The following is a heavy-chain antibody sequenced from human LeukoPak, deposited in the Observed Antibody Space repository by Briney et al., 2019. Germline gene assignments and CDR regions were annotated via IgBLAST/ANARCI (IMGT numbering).Heavy chain of an antibody. CDR2: INHGGST. D-gene: IGHD3-10*01. J-gene: IGHJ6*02. CDR1: GGSFSGYY. V-gene: IGHV4-34*01. Sequence: SETLSLTCAVYGGSFSGYYWSWIRQPPGKGLEWIGEINHGGSTNYNPPLKSRVTISVDTSKKQFSLKLSSVTAADTAVYYCARAIRGVMIVYYYYGLDVWGQGTTVTVSS. CDR3: ARAIRGVMIVYYYYGLDV.